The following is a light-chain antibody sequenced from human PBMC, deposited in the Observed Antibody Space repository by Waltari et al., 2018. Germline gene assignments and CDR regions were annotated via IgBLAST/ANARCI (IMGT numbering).Light chain of an antibody. CDR1: QSFLYSANNKNY. CDR3: QQYYSTLPYT. J-gene: IGKJ2*01. CDR2: WAS. Sequence: DIVMTQSPDSLAVSLGERATINCKSSQSFLYSANNKNYLAWYQQKPGQPPKLLIYWASTRESGVPDRVSGSGSGTDFTLTIRSLQAEDVAVYYCQQYYSTLPYTFGQGTKLEIK. V-gene: IGKV4-1*01.